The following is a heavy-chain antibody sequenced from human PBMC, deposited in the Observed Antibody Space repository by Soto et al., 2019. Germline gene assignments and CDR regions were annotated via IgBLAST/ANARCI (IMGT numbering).Heavy chain of an antibody. J-gene: IGHJ5*02. CDR1: GFTFSSYS. CDR3: ARGGYSSSFRSNWFDP. D-gene: IGHD6-13*01. CDR2: ISSSSSYI. V-gene: IGHV3-21*01. Sequence: EVQLVESGGGLVKPGGSLRLSCAASGFTFSSYSMNWVRQAPGKGLEWVSSISSSSSYIYYADSVKGRFTISRDNAKNSRYLQRNSLRAEDTAVYYCARGGYSSSFRSNWFDPWGQGTLVTVSS.